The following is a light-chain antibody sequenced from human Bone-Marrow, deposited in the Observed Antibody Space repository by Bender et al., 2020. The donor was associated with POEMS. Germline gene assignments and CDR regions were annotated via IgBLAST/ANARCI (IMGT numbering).Light chain of an antibody. CDR1: ISDVGGYNY. CDR3: SSYSIISTVV. CDR2: DVT. J-gene: IGLJ3*02. V-gene: IGLV2-14*03. Sequence: QSALTQPASVSGSPGQSITISCTGNISDVGGYNYVSWYQHHPGKAPKLIISDVTNRPSGVSNRFTGSKSGNTASLTISGLQAEDEADYYCSSYSIISTVVFGGGTKLTVL.